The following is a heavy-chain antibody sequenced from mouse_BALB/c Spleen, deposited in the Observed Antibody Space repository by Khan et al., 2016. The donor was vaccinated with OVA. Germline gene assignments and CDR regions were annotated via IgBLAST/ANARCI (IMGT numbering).Heavy chain of an antibody. CDR1: GFTFSTYG. D-gene: IGHD2-4*01. V-gene: IGHV5-6*01. CDR3: GGLAYYDNSEGFAY. J-gene: IGHJ3*01. CDR2: ISSGGHYT. Sequence: EVELVESGGDLVKPGGSLKLSCAASGFTFSTYGMSWVRQTPDKRLEWVATISSGGHYTYYPDSVKGRFTISRDTAKSTLYLQMSSLKYEDAAKYCGGGLAYYDNSEGFAYWGQGTLVTVSA.